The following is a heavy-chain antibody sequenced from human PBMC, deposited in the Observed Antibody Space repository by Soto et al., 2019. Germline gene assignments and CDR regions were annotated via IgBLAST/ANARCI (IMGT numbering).Heavy chain of an antibody. CDR2: INQSGSS. CDR1: GGSFSTYF. CDR3: AGERRVVGGYSSSWYDYFDS. V-gene: IGHV4-34*01. D-gene: IGHD6-13*01. Sequence: SETLSLTCSVDGGSFSTYFWTWVRQPPGKGLEWIGEINQSGSSSYNPSLESRVSISVDTSKKQFSLKLSSVTAADTAVYYCAGERRVVGGYSSSWYDYFDSWGQGTLVTVSS. J-gene: IGHJ4*02.